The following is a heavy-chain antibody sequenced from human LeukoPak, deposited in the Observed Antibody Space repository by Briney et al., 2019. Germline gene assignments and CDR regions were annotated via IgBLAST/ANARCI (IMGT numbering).Heavy chain of an antibody. CDR3: ARKVEEGYYDSSGYPRGVGIDP. D-gene: IGHD3-22*01. V-gene: IGHV4-39*07. Sequence: SETLSLTCTVSGCSISSSSYYWGWIRQPPGKGLEWIGSIYYSGSTYYNPSLKSRVTISVDTSKNQFSLKLSSVTAADTAVYYCARKVEEGYYDSSGYPRGVGIDPWGQGTLVTVSS. CDR1: GCSISSSSYY. J-gene: IGHJ5*02. CDR2: IYYSGST.